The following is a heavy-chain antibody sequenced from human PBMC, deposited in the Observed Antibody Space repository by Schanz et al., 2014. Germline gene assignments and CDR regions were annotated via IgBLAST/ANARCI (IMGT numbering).Heavy chain of an antibody. J-gene: IGHJ3*02. CDR1: GYPFTGFY. D-gene: IGHD2-15*01. Sequence: QVQLVQSGAEVQMPGASMKVSCTASGYPFTGFYIHWVRQAPGHGLQWMGRINPNSGDTHSAQKFQGRGTMTWDRSIGTANMELSRLRSDDTAVYYCAREYCSGGSCHFPAGIWGQGTMVTVSS. V-gene: IGHV1-2*06. CDR3: AREYCSGGSCHFPAGI. CDR2: INPNSGDT.